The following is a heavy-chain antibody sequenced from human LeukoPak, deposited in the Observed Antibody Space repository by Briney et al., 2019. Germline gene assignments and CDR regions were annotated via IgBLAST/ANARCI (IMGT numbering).Heavy chain of an antibody. J-gene: IGHJ3*02. CDR1: GFTFDDYG. CDR2: INWNGGST. Sequence: GGSLRLSCAASGFTFDDYGMSWVRHAPGKGLEWVSRINWNGGSTGYADSVKGRFTISRDNAKNSLYLQMNSLRAEDTALYYCARSYDSSGYYYGFVVPDAFDIWGQGTMVTVSS. V-gene: IGHV3-20*04. CDR3: ARSYDSSGYYYGFVVPDAFDI. D-gene: IGHD3-22*01.